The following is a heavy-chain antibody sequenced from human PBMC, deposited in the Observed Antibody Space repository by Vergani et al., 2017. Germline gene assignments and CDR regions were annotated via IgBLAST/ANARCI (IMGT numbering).Heavy chain of an antibody. CDR1: GYTFTGYY. V-gene: IGHV1-2*02. J-gene: IGHJ4*02. Sequence: QVQLVQSGAEVKKPGASVKVSCKASGYTFTGYYMHWVRQAPGQGLEWMGWINPNSGGTNYAQKFQGRVTMTRDTSISTAYMELSRLRSDDTAVYYCARXTMVRGGRLRYFDYWGQGTLVTVSS. CDR2: INPNSGGT. CDR3: ARXTMVRGGRLRYFDY. D-gene: IGHD3-10*01.